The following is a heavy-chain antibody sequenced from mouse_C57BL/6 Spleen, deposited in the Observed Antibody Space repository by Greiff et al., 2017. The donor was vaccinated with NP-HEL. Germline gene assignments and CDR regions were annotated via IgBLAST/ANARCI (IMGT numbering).Heavy chain of an antibody. Sequence: EVKLMESGGGLVQPGESLKLSCESNEYEFPSHDMSWVRKTPEKRLELVAAINSDGGSTYYPDTMERRFIISRDNTKKTLYLQMSSLRSEDTALYYCARRGVYGNYWYFDVWGTGTTVTVSS. CDR1: EYEFPSHD. V-gene: IGHV5-2*01. CDR2: INSDGGST. D-gene: IGHD2-1*01. J-gene: IGHJ1*03. CDR3: ARRGVYGNYWYFDV.